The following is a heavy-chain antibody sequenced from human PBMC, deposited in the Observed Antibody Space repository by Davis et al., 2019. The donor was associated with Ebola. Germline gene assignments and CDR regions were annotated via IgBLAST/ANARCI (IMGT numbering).Heavy chain of an antibody. V-gene: IGHV1-18*04. CDR3: ARAQFPTTSDH. CDR2: INPHNGNT. Sequence: AASVKVSCKAPGYTFTNYGITWVRQAPGQGLEWMGWINPHNGNTNYAQNVQGRVTMTTDTSTSTAYMEVGSLRPDDTAVYYCARAQFPTTSDHWGQGTLVTVSS. J-gene: IGHJ4*02. D-gene: IGHD1-1*01. CDR1: GYTFTNYG.